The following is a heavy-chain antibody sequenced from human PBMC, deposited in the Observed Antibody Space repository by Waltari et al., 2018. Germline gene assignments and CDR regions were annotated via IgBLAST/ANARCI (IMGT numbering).Heavy chain of an antibody. J-gene: IGHJ4*02. V-gene: IGHV3-53*02. CDR3: ATSPTRSF. D-gene: IGHD2-15*01. CDR1: GLTVGNNY. CDR2: IYSGGTT. Sequence: EVQLVETGGGSFQPGASLRLSFAASGLTVGNNYMGWVRQAPGKGLEGVSVIYSGGTTQYADSVKGRFTISRDSSKNTLYLQMNSLRVEDTAVYYCATSPTRSFWGQGTLVAVSS.